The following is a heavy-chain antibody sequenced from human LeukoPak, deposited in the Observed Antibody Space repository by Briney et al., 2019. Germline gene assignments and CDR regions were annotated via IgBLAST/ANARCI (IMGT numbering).Heavy chain of an antibody. V-gene: IGHV1-69*02. D-gene: IGHD5-24*01. CDR2: IIPILGIA. CDR1: GYTLTSYT. CDR3: ARADHPRGWI. J-gene: IGHJ3*02. Sequence: SVKVSCKASGYTLTSYTISWVRQAPGQGLEWMGRIIPILGIANYAQKFQGRVTITADKSTSTAYMELSSLRSEDTAVYYCARADHPRGWIWGQGTMVTVSS.